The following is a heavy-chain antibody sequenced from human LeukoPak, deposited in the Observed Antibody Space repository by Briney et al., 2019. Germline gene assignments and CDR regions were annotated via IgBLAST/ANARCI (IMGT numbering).Heavy chain of an antibody. CDR1: GYTFTSYG. CDR2: ISAYNGNA. J-gene: IGHJ4*02. Sequence: ASVKVSCKASGYTFTSYGISWVRQAPGQGLEWMGWISAYNGNANYAQKLQGRVTMTTDTSTSTAYMELRSLRSDDTAVYYCARTLRSGRSSSWPGYWGQGTLVTVSS. V-gene: IGHV1-18*01. CDR3: ARTLRSGRSSSWPGY. D-gene: IGHD6-13*01.